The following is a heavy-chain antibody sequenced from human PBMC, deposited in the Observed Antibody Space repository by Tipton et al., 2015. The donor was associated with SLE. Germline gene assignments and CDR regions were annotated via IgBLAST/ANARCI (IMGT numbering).Heavy chain of an antibody. CDR2: IKQDGSEK. CDR1: GFTFSSYW. J-gene: IGHJ4*02. V-gene: IGHV3-7*01. D-gene: IGHD6-6*01. Sequence: SLRLSCAASGFTFSSYWMSWVRQAPGKGLEWVANIKQDGSEKYYVDSVKGRFTISRDNAKNSLYLQMNSLRAEDTAVYYCAIPPVGQLVLDYWGQGTLVTVSS. CDR3: AIPPVGQLVLDY.